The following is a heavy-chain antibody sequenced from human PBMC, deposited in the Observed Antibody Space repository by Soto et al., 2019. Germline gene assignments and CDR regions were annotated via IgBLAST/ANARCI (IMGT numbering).Heavy chain of an antibody. V-gene: IGHV4-61*03. D-gene: IGHD6-19*01. CDR3: AIRPDGSPWLAY. Sequence: NPSETLSLTCTVSGVSVSSGSYYWSWIRQPPEKGLEWIGYIYYRGSTHYNPSLESRATISVDRSKNHFSLNLNSLTAADTALYYCAIRPDGSPWLAYWGQGTLVTVS. CDR2: IYYRGST. CDR1: GVSVSSGSYY. J-gene: IGHJ4*02.